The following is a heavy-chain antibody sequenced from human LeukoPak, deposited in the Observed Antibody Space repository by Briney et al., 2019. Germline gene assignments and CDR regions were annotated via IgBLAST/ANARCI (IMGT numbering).Heavy chain of an antibody. D-gene: IGHD2-8*01. CDR3: ARARWSNGGSVRDPYYFDY. CDR1: VFTPSRIY. J-gene: IGHJ4*02. CDR2: TYTGGST. V-gene: IGHV3-53*01. Sequence: PGGSLRLSCAPSVFTPSRIYMSWVREAPREGLEWVSLTYTGGSTYYADSVKGRFTISRDTSKNTLYLQMNSLRAEDTAVYYCARARWSNGGSVRDPYYFDYWGQGTLVTVSS.